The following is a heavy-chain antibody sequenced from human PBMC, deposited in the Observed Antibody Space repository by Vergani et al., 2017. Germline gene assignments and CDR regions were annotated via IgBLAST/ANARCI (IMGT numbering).Heavy chain of an antibody. V-gene: IGHV1-46*01. CDR1: GYTFTNYY. D-gene: IGHD3-16*01. Sequence: QVQLVQSGAEVKKPGASVKVSCKASGYTFTNYYMHWVRQAPGQGLEWMGIINPSGGSTRYAQKFQGRVTMTRDTSASTGYMELSSLRSEDTAMYYCARDSVYTGDYWGQGTLVTVSS. CDR2: INPSGGST. J-gene: IGHJ4*02. CDR3: ARDSVYTGDY.